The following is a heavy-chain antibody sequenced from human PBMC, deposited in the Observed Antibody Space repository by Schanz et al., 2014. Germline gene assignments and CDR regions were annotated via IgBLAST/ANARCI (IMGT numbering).Heavy chain of an antibody. J-gene: IGHJ4*02. V-gene: IGHV3-64D*06. Sequence: EVQLVESGGGLVQPGGSLRLSCSASGFTFSSYAMHWVRQAPGKGLEYVSAISSNGGSTYYADSVKGRFTISRDNSKNTLYLQMSSLRAEDTAVYYCAKEKGDCSSTSCSYYFDYWGQGTLVTVSS. CDR3: AKEKGDCSSTSCSYYFDY. CDR1: GFTFSSYA. D-gene: IGHD2-2*01. CDR2: ISSNGGST.